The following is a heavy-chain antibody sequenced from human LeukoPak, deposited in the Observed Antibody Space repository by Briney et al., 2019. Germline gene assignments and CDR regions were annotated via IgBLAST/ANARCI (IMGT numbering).Heavy chain of an antibody. CDR2: IKQGGREQ. D-gene: IGHD3-10*01. Sequence: GGSLRLSCAASVFTFTTYWMGWVRQAPGKGLEGVANIKQGGREQYYGDSGKGRFTISRDNPKNSLSLQVNIARAEDTAVYYSARPLMYYYGSETYFWFDHWGQGTLVTVSS. V-gene: IGHV3-7*01. CDR3: ARPLMYYYGSETYFWFDH. J-gene: IGHJ5*02. CDR1: VFTFTTYW.